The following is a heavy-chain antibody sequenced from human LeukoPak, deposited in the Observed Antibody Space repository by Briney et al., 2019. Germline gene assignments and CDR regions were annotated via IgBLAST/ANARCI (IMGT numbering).Heavy chain of an antibody. D-gene: IGHD6-13*01. CDR1: GYTFTGYY. CDR2: INPNSGGT. J-gene: IGHJ4*02. Sequence: VASVKVSCKASGYTFTGYYMHWVRQAPGQGLEWMGWINPNSGGTNYAQKFQGRVTMTRDTSISTAYMELSSLRSEDTAVYYCARAYSSSWPPEYWGQGTLVTISS. V-gene: IGHV1-2*02. CDR3: ARAYSSSWPPEY.